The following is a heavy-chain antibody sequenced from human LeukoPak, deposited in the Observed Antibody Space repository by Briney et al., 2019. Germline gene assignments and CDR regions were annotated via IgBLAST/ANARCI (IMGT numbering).Heavy chain of an antibody. CDR2: IYYSGST. CDR3: ARGKGAMDY. D-gene: IGHD1-26*01. Sequence: EWIGYIYYSGSTTYNPSLKSRVTISVDTSKNQFSLKLSSVTAADTAVYYCARGKGAMDYWGQGTLVTVSS. V-gene: IGHV4-59*09. J-gene: IGHJ4*02.